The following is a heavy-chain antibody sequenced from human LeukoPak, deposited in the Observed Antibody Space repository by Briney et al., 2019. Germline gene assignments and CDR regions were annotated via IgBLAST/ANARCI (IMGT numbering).Heavy chain of an antibody. D-gene: IGHD3-16*01. V-gene: IGHV1-3*01. J-gene: IGHJ4*02. CDR1: GYTFTSYA. Sequence: ASVKVSCKASGYTFTSYAMHWVRQAPGQRLEWMGWINAGNGNTKYSQKFQGRVTMTGNASISTAYMELSSLRSEDTAVYYCARGRGEYDYVWESHPFDYWGQGTLVTVSS. CDR3: ARGRGEYDYVWESHPFDY. CDR2: INAGNGNT.